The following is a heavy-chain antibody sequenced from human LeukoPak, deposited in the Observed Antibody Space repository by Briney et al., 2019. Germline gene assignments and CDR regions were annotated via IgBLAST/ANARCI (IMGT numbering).Heavy chain of an antibody. J-gene: IGHJ4*02. D-gene: IGHD1-26*01. CDR2: ISWNSGSI. CDR3: AKDISGATAALDY. Sequence: PGGSLRLSCAASGSTFVDYPMHGSRQAPGKGLEWVSGISWNSGSIGYADSVKGRFTISRDNAKNSLYLQMNSLRPEDTALYPCAKDISGATAALDYWGQGTLVTVSS. CDR1: GSTFVDYP. V-gene: IGHV3-9*01.